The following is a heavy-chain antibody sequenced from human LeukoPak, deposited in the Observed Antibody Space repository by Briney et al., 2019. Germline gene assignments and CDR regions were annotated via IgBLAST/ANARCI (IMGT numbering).Heavy chain of an antibody. D-gene: IGHD6-13*01. CDR3: AREGAAAGNYFDY. CDR1: GFSFSTYV. V-gene: IGHV3-33*01. Sequence: PGRSLRLSCAASGFSFSTYVMHWVRQAPGKGLEWVAVIWFGGSNKYYADSVKGRFTISRDNSKNTLYLQMNSLRAEDTAVYYCAREGAAAGNYFDYWGQGTLVTVSS. J-gene: IGHJ4*02. CDR2: IWFGGSNK.